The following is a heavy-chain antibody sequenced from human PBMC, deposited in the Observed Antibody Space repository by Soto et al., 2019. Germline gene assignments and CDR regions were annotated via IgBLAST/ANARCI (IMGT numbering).Heavy chain of an antibody. CDR1: GFSLSTSGAA. Sequence: QINLIESGPTLVKPTQTLTLTCTFSGFSLSTSGAAVGWVRQPPGTALERLALIYWDGDKRYNASLGNRLTITKDTSMNQVVLTLTNVDPADTATYYCAHRATMTIFGLIIDNGIGFDPWGQGTRVIVSS. J-gene: IGHJ5*02. V-gene: IGHV2-5*02. D-gene: IGHD3-3*01. CDR2: IYWDGDK. CDR3: AHRATMTIFGLIIDNGIGFDP.